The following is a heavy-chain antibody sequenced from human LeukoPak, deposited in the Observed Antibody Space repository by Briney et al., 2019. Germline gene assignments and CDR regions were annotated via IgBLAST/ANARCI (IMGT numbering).Heavy chain of an antibody. Sequence: SETLSLTCTVSGGSIGSNYWTWIRQPPGKGLEYIGYIYYTGGTNYNPSLKSRVTISVDTSKSQFSLKLSSVTAADTAVYFCAKYGNSGWVIDNWGQGTLVTVSS. CDR2: IYYTGGT. D-gene: IGHD6-19*01. J-gene: IGHJ4*02. V-gene: IGHV4-59*08. CDR1: GGSIGSNY. CDR3: AKYGNSGWVIDN.